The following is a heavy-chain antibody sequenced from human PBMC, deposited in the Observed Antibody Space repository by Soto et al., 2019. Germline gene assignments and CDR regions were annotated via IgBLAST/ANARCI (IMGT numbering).Heavy chain of an antibody. V-gene: IGHV1-69*13. J-gene: IGHJ5*02. Sequence: SVKVSCKASGGTFSSYAISWVRQAPGQGLEWMGGIIPIFGAANYAQKFQGRVTITADESTSTAYMELSSLRSEDTAVYYCARDCISTSCPNLFDPWGQGTLVTVSS. CDR1: GGTFSSYA. CDR2: IIPIFGAA. CDR3: ARDCISTSCPNLFDP. D-gene: IGHD2-2*01.